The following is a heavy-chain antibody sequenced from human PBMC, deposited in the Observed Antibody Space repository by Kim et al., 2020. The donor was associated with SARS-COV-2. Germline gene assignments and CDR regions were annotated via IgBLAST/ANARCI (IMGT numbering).Heavy chain of an antibody. D-gene: IGHD1-1*01. CDR2: ISSSSSYI. V-gene: IGHV3-21*01. Sequence: GGSLRLSCAASGFTFSSYSMNWVRQALGKGLEWVSSISSSSSYIYYVDSVKGRFTISRDNAKNSLYLQMNSLRAEDTAVYYCARGVRLESYYYYYMDDWGKGTTVTVSS. J-gene: IGHJ6*03. CDR1: GFTFSSYS. CDR3: ARGVRLESYYYYYMDD.